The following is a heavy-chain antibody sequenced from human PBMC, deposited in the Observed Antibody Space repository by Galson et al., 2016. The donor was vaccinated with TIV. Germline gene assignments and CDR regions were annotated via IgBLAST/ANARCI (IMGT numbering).Heavy chain of an antibody. CDR1: GGTFNEYA. Sequence: SVKVSCKASGGTFNEYAISWVRQAPGQGLEWMGGIIPIFRTSRYAQKFQGRVTITADEYMGTVDMELSSLRSEDTAVYYGVRGMGATTYYQYGMDVWGQGTTVTVSS. D-gene: IGHD1-26*01. CDR3: VRGMGATTYYQYGMDV. V-gene: IGHV1-69*13. J-gene: IGHJ6*02. CDR2: IIPIFRTS.